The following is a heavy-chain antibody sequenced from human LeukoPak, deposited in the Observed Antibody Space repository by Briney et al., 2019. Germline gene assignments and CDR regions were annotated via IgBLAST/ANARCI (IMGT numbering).Heavy chain of an antibody. V-gene: IGHV4-59*08. CDR1: GGSISSYY. CDR2: IYYSGST. J-gene: IGHJ4*02. D-gene: IGHD5-12*01. CDR3: ARGYSGYAPHDY. Sequence: SETLSLTCTVSGGSISSYYWSWIRQPPGKGLEWIGYIYYSGSTNYNPSLKSRVTISVDTSKNQFSLKLSSVTAADTAVYYCARGYSGYAPHDYWGQGTLVTVSS.